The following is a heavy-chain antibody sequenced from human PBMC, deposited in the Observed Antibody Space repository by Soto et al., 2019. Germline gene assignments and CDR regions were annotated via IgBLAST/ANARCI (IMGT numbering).Heavy chain of an antibody. CDR2: INPSGGST. CDR1: GYIFTNHY. CDR3: AIADYYDSSGFYYDS. D-gene: IGHD3-22*01. V-gene: IGHV1-46*01. Sequence: QVQLVQSGAEVKKPGASVKVSCKASGYIFTNHYIHWVRQAPGQGLEWMGIINPSGGSTNYLQKFQGRITMTRATSTSTVYMELSSLRSEDTAVYFCAIADYYDSSGFYYDSWGQGSLVTVSS. J-gene: IGHJ5*01.